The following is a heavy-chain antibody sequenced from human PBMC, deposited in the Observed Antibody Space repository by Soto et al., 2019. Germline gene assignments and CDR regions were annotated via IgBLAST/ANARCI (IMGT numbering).Heavy chain of an antibody. CDR1: GGSFSGYY. V-gene: IGHV4-34*01. Sequence: QVQLQQWGAGLLKPSETLSLTCAVYGGSFSGYYWSWIRQPPGKGLEWIGEINHSGSNNYNPSLKRRLTISADTSKNQSSLKLSSVTAADTAVYYCARASGRTYDYVWGSYRPQGFDYWGQGTLVTVSS. CDR3: ARASGRTYDYVWGSYRPQGFDY. D-gene: IGHD3-16*02. J-gene: IGHJ4*02. CDR2: INHSGSN.